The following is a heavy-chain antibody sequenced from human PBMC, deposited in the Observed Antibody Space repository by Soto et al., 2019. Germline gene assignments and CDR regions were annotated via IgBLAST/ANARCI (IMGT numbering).Heavy chain of an antibody. Sequence: GSLRLSCAASGFTFSSYAMSWVRQAPGKGLEWVSAISGSGGSTYYPDSVKGRFTISRDNSKNTLYLQMNSLRAEDTAVYYCAKDRDSSGYYLTPSRWGQGTLVTVSS. CDR3: AKDRDSSGYYLTPSR. V-gene: IGHV3-23*01. D-gene: IGHD3-22*01. CDR2: ISGSGGST. J-gene: IGHJ4*02. CDR1: GFTFSSYA.